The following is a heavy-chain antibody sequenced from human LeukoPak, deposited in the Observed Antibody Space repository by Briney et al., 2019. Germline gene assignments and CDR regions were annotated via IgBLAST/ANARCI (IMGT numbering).Heavy chain of an antibody. J-gene: IGHJ4*02. CDR3: AKDLYSSSWYDEGPFDY. CDR1: GFTFSSYW. V-gene: IGHV3-7*03. D-gene: IGHD6-13*01. Sequence: GGSPRLSCAASGFTFSSYWMSWVRQAPGKGLEWVANIKQDGSEKYYVDSVKGRFTISRDNAKNSLYLQMNSLRAEDTAVYYCAKDLYSSSWYDEGPFDYWGQGTLVTVSS. CDR2: IKQDGSEK.